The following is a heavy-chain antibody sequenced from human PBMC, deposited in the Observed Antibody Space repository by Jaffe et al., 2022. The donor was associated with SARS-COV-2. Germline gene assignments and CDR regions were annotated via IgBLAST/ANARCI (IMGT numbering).Heavy chain of an antibody. V-gene: IGHV3-23*01. CDR3: AKDSGIAAPRRYYYGMDV. Sequence: EVQLLESGGGLVQPGGSLRLSCAASGFTFSSYAMSWVRQAPGKGLEWVSAISGSGGSTYYADSVKGRFTISRDNSKNTLYLQMNSLRAEDTAVYYCAKDSGIAAPRRYYYGMDVWGQGTTVTVSS. D-gene: IGHD6-13*01. CDR2: ISGSGGST. J-gene: IGHJ6*02. CDR1: GFTFSSYA.